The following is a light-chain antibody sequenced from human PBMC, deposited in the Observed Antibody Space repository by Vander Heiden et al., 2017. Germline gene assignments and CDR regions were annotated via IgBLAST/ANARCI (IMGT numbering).Light chain of an antibody. CDR1: SASVSTSYH. CDR2: STN. Sequence: QTVVTQDPSFSVSPGGTVTLTCGLSSASVSTSYHPSWYQQTPGQAPRTLIYSTNIRSSGVPDRFSGSILGNKAALTITGAQADDESDYYCLLYMSGGISVFGTGTKVTVL. J-gene: IGLJ1*01. CDR3: LLYMSGGISV. V-gene: IGLV8-61*01.